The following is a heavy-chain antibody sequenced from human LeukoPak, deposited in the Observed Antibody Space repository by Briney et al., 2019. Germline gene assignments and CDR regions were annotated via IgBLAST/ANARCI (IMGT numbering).Heavy chain of an antibody. D-gene: IGHD1-26*01. CDR3: ARILMYSGRNYYFDY. V-gene: IGHV2-70*01. Sequence: SGPTLVKPTQTLTLTCTFSGFSLSTSGMSWIRQPPGKALEWLALIDWDDDKYYSTSLKTRLTISKDTSKNQVVLTMTNMDPVDTATYYCARILMYSGRNYYFDYWGQGTLVTVSS. CDR2: IDWDDDK. CDR1: GFSLSTSGM. J-gene: IGHJ4*02.